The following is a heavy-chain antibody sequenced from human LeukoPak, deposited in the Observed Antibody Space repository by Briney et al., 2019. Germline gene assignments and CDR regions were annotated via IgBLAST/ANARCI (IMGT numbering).Heavy chain of an antibody. CDR2: IKQDGSER. Sequence: GGSLRLSCAASGFTFSSYGMHWVRQAPGQGLEWVANIKQDGSERYYVDSVKGRFIISRDNAQNSLYLQMNSLRAEDTAVYYCARTHSSGYPNFDYRGQGTLVIVSS. D-gene: IGHD3-22*01. CDR3: ARTHSSGYPNFDY. CDR1: GFTFSSYG. J-gene: IGHJ4*02. V-gene: IGHV3-7*04.